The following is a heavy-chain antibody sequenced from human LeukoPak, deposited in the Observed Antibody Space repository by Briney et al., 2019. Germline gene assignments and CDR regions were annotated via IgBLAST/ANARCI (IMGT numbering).Heavy chain of an antibody. Sequence: SETLSLTCTVSGGSISSSSYYWGWIRQPPGKGLEWIGSIYYSGSTYYNPSLKSRVTISVDTSKNQFSLKLSSVTAADTAVYYCARHYLTYYYGSGSYRGSPEILGSPDWFDPWGQGTLVTVSS. CDR2: IYYSGST. J-gene: IGHJ5*02. CDR3: ARHYLTYYYGSGSYRGSPEILGSPDWFDP. V-gene: IGHV4-39*01. CDR1: GGSISSSSYY. D-gene: IGHD3-10*01.